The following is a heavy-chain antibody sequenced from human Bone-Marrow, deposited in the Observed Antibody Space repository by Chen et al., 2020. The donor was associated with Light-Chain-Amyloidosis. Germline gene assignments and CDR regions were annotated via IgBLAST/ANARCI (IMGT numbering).Heavy chain of an antibody. D-gene: IGHD5-12*01. V-gene: IGHV5-51*01. CDR3: ARRRDGYNVDY. CDR2: IYPDDSDA. CDR1: GYTFPNYW. J-gene: IGHJ4*02. Sequence: EVQLEQSGPEVKKPGESLKISCKGSGYTFPNYWIGWVRQMPGKGLEWMGVIYPDDSDARYSPSFEGQVTISADKSITTAYLQWRSLKSSDTAMYDCARRRDGYNVDYWGQGTLVTVAS.